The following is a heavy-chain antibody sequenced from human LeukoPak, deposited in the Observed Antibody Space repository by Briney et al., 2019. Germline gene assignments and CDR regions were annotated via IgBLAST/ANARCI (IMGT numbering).Heavy chain of an antibody. J-gene: IGHJ4*02. CDR2: IYHSGST. CDR1: GGSISSSNW. V-gene: IGHV4-4*02. D-gene: IGHD3-9*01. CDR3: AREIYDILTGCPLFDY. Sequence: SETLSLTCAVSGGSISSSNWWSWVRQPPGKGLEWIGEIYHSGSTNYNPSLKSRVTISVDKSKNQFSLKLSSVTAADTAVYYCAREIYDILTGCPLFDYWGQGTLVTVSS.